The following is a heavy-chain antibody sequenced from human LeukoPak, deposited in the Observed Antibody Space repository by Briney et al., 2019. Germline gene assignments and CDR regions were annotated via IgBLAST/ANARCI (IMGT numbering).Heavy chain of an antibody. V-gene: IGHV3-30*03. CDR1: GFTFSSYG. Sequence: GGSLRLSCAASGFTFSSYGMHWVRQAPGKGLEWVAVISYDGSNKYYADSVKGRFTISRDNSKNTLYLQMNGLRAEDTAVYYCATLYDYVWGSYRRFDYWGQGTLVTVSS. CDR2: ISYDGSNK. CDR3: ATLYDYVWGSYRRFDY. D-gene: IGHD3-16*02. J-gene: IGHJ4*02.